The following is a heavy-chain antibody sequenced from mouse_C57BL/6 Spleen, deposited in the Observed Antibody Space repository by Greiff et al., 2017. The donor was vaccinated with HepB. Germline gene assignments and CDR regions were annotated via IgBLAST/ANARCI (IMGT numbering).Heavy chain of an antibody. D-gene: IGHD2-3*01. CDR3: ARSLGYYGKDYAMDY. J-gene: IGHJ4*01. Sequence: QVQLQQSGAELVRPGASVKLSCKASGYTFTDYYINWVKQRPGQGLEWIARIYPGSGNTYYNEKFKGKATLTAEKSSSTAYMQLSSLTSEDSAVYFCARSLGYYGKDYAMDYWGQGTSVTVSS. V-gene: IGHV1-76*01. CDR1: GYTFTDYY. CDR2: IYPGSGNT.